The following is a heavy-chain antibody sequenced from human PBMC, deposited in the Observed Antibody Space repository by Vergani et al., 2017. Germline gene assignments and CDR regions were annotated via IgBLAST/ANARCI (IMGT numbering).Heavy chain of an antibody. Sequence: EVQLLESGGGLVQPGGSLRLSCAASGFTFSSYAMSWVRQAPGKGLEWVSAISGSGGSTYYADSVKGRLTISRDNSKNTLYLQMNSLRAEDTAVYYCAGEITMIVATTMYYFDYWGQGTLVTVSS. CDR1: GFTFSSYA. CDR2: ISGSGGST. CDR3: AGEITMIVATTMYYFDY. J-gene: IGHJ4*02. D-gene: IGHD3-22*01. V-gene: IGHV3-23*01.